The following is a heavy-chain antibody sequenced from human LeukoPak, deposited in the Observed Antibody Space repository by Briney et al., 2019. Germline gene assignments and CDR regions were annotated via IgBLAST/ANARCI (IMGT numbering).Heavy chain of an antibody. V-gene: IGHV3-23*01. D-gene: IGHD3-22*01. CDR3: AKLDDSSGDYYY. CDR2: IGSGGTT. Sequence: GGSLRLSCTASGFTFSSHGMSWVRQAPGKGLEWVSGIGSGGTTYYTDSVKGRFTISRDNSKNTLYLQMNSLRADGTAVYYCAKLDDSSGDYYYWGQGTLVTVSS. J-gene: IGHJ4*02. CDR1: GFTFSSHG.